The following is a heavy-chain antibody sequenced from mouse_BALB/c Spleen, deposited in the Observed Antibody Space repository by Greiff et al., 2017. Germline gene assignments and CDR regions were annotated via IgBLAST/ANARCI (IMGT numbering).Heavy chain of an antibody. CDR1: GYAFSSYW. D-gene: IGHD1-1*01. J-gene: IGHJ2*01. CDR2: IYPGDGDT. CDR3: ARSGITTVVAFYYFDY. V-gene: IGHV1-80*01. Sequence: QVQLQQSGAELVRPGSSVKISCKASGYAFSSYWMNWVKQRPGQGLEWIGQIYPGDGDTNYNGKFKGKATLTADKSSSTAYMQLSSLTSEDSAVYFCARSGITTVVAFYYFDYWGQGTTLTVSS.